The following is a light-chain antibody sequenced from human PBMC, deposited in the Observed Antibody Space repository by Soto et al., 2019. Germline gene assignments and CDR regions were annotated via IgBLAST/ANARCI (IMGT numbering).Light chain of an antibody. Sequence: DIQVTQSPSTLSASVGGRRTITCLAIQRISSWLAWYQQKPGRAPKLLIYHSSSLESGVPSRFRGSGSGTEFRLTISTMQPDDFATYYCQQYDSFSVTFGQGTRLEIK. V-gene: IGKV1-5*01. CDR2: HSS. CDR1: QRISSW. J-gene: IGKJ5*01. CDR3: QQYDSFSVT.